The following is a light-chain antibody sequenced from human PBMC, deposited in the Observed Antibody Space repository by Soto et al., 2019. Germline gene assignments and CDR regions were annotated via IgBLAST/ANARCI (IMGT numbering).Light chain of an antibody. CDR2: GAS. CDR1: ESVSNNY. CDR3: QQYSKSPLT. V-gene: IGKV3-20*01. J-gene: IGKJ1*01. Sequence: EIVLTHSPDTLSFSPGERATLSCRASESVSNNYLAWYQQKPGQAPRLVIYGASSRATGIPDRFSGSGSGTDFTLTISRLEPEDFAVYYCQQYSKSPLTFGQGTKVDIK.